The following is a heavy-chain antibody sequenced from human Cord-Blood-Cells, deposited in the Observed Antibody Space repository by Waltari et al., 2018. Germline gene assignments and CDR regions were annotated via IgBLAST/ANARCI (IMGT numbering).Heavy chain of an antibody. CDR2: ISSSSSYI. J-gene: IGHJ3*02. V-gene: IGHV3-21*01. Sequence: EVQLVESGGGLVKPGGSLRLSCAASGFTFSSYSMNWVRQAPGKGLEWVSSISSSSSYIYYADSVKGRFTISRDNAKNSLYLQMNSLRAEDTAVYYCASIAARDAFDIWGQGTMVTVSS. D-gene: IGHD6-6*01. CDR3: ASIAARDAFDI. CDR1: GFTFSSYS.